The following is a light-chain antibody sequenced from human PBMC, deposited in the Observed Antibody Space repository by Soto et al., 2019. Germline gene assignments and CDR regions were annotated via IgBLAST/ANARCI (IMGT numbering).Light chain of an antibody. J-gene: IGLJ3*02. CDR3: QTWGTGINWV. CDR2: LTSDGSH. V-gene: IGLV4-69*01. CDR1: SGHSSYA. Sequence: HLVLTQSPSASASLGASVKLTCTLSSGHSSYAIAWHQLLPEKGPRFLMKLTSDGSHSKGDGIPDRFSGSSSGAERYLTISSLQSEDEADYYCQTWGTGINWVFGGGTKLTVL.